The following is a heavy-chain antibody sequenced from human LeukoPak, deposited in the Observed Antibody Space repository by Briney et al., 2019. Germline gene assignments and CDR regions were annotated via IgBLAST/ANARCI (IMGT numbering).Heavy chain of an antibody. CDR3: ARSLPEIFGVVTPFDY. Sequence: SETLSLTCTVSGGSISSSSYYWGWIRQPPGKGLEWIGSIYYSGSTYYNPSLKSRVTISVDTSKNQFSLKLSSVAAADTAVYYCARSLPEIFGVVTPFDYWGQGTLVTVSS. D-gene: IGHD3-3*01. CDR1: GGSISSSSYY. CDR2: IYYSGST. J-gene: IGHJ4*02. V-gene: IGHV4-39*01.